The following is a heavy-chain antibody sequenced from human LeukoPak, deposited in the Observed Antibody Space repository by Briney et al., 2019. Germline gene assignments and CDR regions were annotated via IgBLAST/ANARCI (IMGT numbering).Heavy chain of an antibody. CDR3: VRGLYSRDAGY. CDR2: INHGGHT. CDR1: GASITTSY. V-gene: IGHV4-34*01. D-gene: IGHD4-11*01. J-gene: IGHJ4*02. Sequence: SETLSLTCTVSGASITTSYWSWLRQPPGKRXEWIGEINHGGHTNYNPSLKSRVAKSVDTSKNQFSLNLGSVTAADTAVYYCVRGLYSRDAGYWGQGTLVTVSS.